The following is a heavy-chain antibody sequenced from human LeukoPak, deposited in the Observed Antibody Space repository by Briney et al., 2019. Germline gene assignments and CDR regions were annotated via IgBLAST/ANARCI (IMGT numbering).Heavy chain of an antibody. V-gene: IGHV3-7*01. Sequence: SGGSLRLSCAASGFTFSDSWMTWVRQAPGRGLEWVAEINQDGNTKSYMDSVEGRFTISRDNARNSMYLQMGSLRAEDTADYYCARDPAYGALDYWGQGTLVTVSS. J-gene: IGHJ4*02. CDR1: GFTFSDSW. CDR3: ARDPAYGALDY. D-gene: IGHD4-17*01. CDR2: INQDGNTK.